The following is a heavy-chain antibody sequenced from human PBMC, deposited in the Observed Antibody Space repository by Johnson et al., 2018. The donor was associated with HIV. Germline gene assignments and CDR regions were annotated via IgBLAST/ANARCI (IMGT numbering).Heavy chain of an antibody. CDR3: AKDKRAAAGTIFVHDAFDI. CDR1: GFTVSSNY. CDR2: VYNSGPT. Sequence: VQLVESGGGLIQPGGSLRLSCAGSGFTVSSNYMSWVRQASGKGLEWVSVVYNSGPTYYGDSVKGRFTISRDNSKNTLYLQMNSLRAEDTALYYCAKDKRAAAGTIFVHDAFDIWGQGTMVTVSS. D-gene: IGHD6-13*01. J-gene: IGHJ3*02. V-gene: IGHV3-53*01.